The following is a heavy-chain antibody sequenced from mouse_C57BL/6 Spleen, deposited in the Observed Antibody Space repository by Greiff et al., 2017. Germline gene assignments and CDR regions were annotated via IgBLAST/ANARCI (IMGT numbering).Heavy chain of an antibody. CDR1: GFTFSDYG. Sequence: EVQLVESGGGLVKPGGSLKLSCAASGFTFSDYGMHWVRQAPEKGLEWVAYISSGSSTIYYEDTVKGRFTISRDNAKNTLFLQMTSLRSEDTAMYYCARPLYDGYFYAMDYWGQGTSVTVSS. J-gene: IGHJ4*01. D-gene: IGHD2-3*01. CDR2: ISSGSSTI. V-gene: IGHV5-17*01. CDR3: ARPLYDGYFYAMDY.